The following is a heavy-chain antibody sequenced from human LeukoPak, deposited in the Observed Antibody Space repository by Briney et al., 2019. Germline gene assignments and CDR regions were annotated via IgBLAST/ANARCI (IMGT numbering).Heavy chain of an antibody. D-gene: IGHD5/OR15-5a*01. CDR2: VNWNAGST. V-gene: IGHV3-20*03. J-gene: IGHJ6*02. CDR1: GFTFDDYG. Sequence: GGSLRLSFAVSGFTFDDYGMSWVRQVPGTGLGWVSGVNWNAGSTGYADSVKGRFTISRDNAKKSLYLQMNSLRAEDTAVYYCAKDVSEPYYYYGMDVWGQGTTVTVSS. CDR3: AKDVSEPYYYYGMDV.